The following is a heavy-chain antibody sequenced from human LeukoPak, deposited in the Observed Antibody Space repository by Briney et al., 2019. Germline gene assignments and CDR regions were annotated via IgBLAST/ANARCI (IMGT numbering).Heavy chain of an antibody. CDR3: AKDSSSWYRYHFDY. CDR1: GFTFSSYA. D-gene: IGHD6-13*01. V-gene: IGHV3-23*01. CDR2: ISGSGSNT. J-gene: IGHJ4*02. Sequence: GGSLRLSCAASGFTFSSYAMTWFRQAPGKGLEWVSSISGSGSNTYYADSVKGRFTISRDNSKNTLYLQMNSLRAEDTAVYYCAKDSSSWYRYHFDYWGQGTLVTVSS.